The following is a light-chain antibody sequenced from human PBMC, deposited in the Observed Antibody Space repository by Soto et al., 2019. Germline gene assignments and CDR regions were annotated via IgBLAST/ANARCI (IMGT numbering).Light chain of an antibody. J-gene: IGLJ1*01. CDR1: SSAVGGFNY. V-gene: IGLV2-11*01. Sequence: QSALTQPRSVSGSPGQSVTISCTGTSSAVGGFNYVSWYQQLPGKAPKLMIYDVSKRPSGVPDRFSGSKSGNTASLTISGLQAEDEADYYCCSYAGSYIFYVFGTGTKLTVL. CDR2: DVS. CDR3: CSYAGSYIFYV.